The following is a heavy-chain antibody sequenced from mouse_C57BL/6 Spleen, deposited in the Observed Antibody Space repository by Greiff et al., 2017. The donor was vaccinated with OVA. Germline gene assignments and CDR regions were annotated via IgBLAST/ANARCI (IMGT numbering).Heavy chain of an antibody. J-gene: IGHJ2*01. V-gene: IGHV1-64*01. Sequence: QVQLQQPGAELVKPGASVKLSCKASGYTFTSYWMHWVKQRPGQGLEWIGMIHPNSGSTNYNEKFKSKATLTVDKSSSTPYMQLSSLTSEDSAVYYCARWEGGYYFDYWGQGTTLTVSS. D-gene: IGHD4-1*01. CDR2: IHPNSGST. CDR1: GYTFTSYW. CDR3: ARWEGGYYFDY.